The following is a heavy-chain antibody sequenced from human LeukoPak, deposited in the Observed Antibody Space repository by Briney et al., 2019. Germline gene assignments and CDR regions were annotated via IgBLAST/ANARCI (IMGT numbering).Heavy chain of an antibody. Sequence: SGPTLVNPTETLTLTCTVSGVSLSNARMGVSWIRQPPWKALEWLALIFSNDEKSYSTSLKSRPTISKDTSKSQVVLTMTNMDPVDTATYYCARIRFVVVPAANYYYMDVWGKGTTVTVSS. J-gene: IGHJ6*03. V-gene: IGHV2-26*01. CDR1: GVSLSNARMG. D-gene: IGHD2-2*01. CDR3: ARIRFVVVPAANYYYMDV. CDR2: IFSNDEK.